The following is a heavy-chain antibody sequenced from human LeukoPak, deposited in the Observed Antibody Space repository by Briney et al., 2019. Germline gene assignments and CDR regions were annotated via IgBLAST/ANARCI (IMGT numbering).Heavy chain of an antibody. CDR1: GFAFLNYG. CDR3: ARDPPLVSGPVYYYYYMDV. D-gene: IGHD5/OR15-5a*01. V-gene: IGHV3-21*01. CDR2: ISRSSYYI. Sequence: GGSLRLSCAASGFAFLNYGMSWVRQAPGKGLEWVSSISRSSYYIYYTDSVKGRFTISRDNAKNSLYLQMNSLRAEDTAVYYCARDPPLVSGPVYYYYYMDVWGKGTTVTVSS. J-gene: IGHJ6*03.